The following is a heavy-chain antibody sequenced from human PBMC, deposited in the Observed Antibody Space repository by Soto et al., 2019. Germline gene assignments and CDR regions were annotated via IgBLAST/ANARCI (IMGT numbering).Heavy chain of an antibody. V-gene: IGHV3-23*01. D-gene: IGHD2-15*01. J-gene: IGHJ6*02. CDR3: AKGGYCSGGSCYYDYYYYGMDV. CDR2: ISGSGGST. Sequence: PGGSLRLSCAASGFTFSSYAMSWVRQAPGKGLEWVSAISGSGGSTYYADSVKGRFTISRDNSKNTLYLQMNSLRAEDTAVYYCAKGGYCSGGSCYYDYYYYGMDVWAKGPRSPSP. CDR1: GFTFSSYA.